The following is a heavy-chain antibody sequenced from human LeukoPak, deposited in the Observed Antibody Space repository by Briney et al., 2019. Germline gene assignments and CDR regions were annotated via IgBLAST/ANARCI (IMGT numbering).Heavy chain of an antibody. CDR2: ISGSGDYT. V-gene: IGHV3-23*01. CDR3: AKGPLEGYSNSWRGDY. CDR1: GFTFSSYA. J-gene: IGHJ4*02. Sequence: GGSLRLSCVVSGFTFSSYAMSWVRQAQGKGLEWVSAISGSGDYTYYEDSVKGRFTISRDNSKNTLYLQMDSLRAEDTAIYYCAKGPLEGYSNSWRGDYWGQGTLVTVSS. D-gene: IGHD6-13*01.